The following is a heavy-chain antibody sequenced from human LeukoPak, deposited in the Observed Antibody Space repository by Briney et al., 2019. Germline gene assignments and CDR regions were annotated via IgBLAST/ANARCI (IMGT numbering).Heavy chain of an antibody. J-gene: IGHJ4*02. CDR1: GFTFSSYA. Sequence: GGSLRLSCAASGFTFSSYAMHWVRQAPGKGLEYVSAISSNGGSTYYANSVKGRFTISRDNSKNTLYLQMGSLRAEDMAVYYCARDQGDYWGQGTLVTVSS. V-gene: IGHV3-64*01. CDR3: ARDQGDY. CDR2: ISSNGGST.